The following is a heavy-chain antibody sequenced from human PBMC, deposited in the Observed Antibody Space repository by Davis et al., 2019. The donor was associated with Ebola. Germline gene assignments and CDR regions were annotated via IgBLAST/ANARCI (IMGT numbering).Heavy chain of an antibody. Sequence: PSETLFLTCTVSGGSISSGDYYWSWIRQPPGKGLEWIGYIYYSGSTYYNPSLKSRVTISVDTSKNQFSLKLSSVTAADTAVYYCARGQPISSDIVVVPAARYYYYYMDVWGKGTTVTVSS. CDR2: IYYSGST. J-gene: IGHJ6*03. D-gene: IGHD2-2*01. CDR3: ARGQPISSDIVVVPAARYYYYYMDV. V-gene: IGHV4-30-4*01. CDR1: GGSISSGDYY.